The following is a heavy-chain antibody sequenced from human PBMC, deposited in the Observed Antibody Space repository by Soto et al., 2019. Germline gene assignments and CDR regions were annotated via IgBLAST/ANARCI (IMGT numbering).Heavy chain of an antibody. J-gene: IGHJ3*02. CDR3: ARGQAGDIDAFDI. Sequence: GGSLRLSCAASGFTVSSNYMSWVRQAPGKGLEWVSVIYSGGSTYYADSVKGRFTISRDNSKNTLYLQMNSLRAEDTAVYYCARGQAGDIDAFDIWGQGTMVTVSS. CDR1: GFTVSSNY. V-gene: IGHV3-53*01. CDR2: IYSGGST. D-gene: IGHD7-27*01.